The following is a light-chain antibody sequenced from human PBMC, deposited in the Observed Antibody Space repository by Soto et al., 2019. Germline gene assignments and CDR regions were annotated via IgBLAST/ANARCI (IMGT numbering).Light chain of an antibody. V-gene: IGLV2-8*01. J-gene: IGLJ3*02. CDR3: SSYAGSNNLVV. Sequence: QSALTQPPSASGSPGQSVTISCTGTSSDVGGYKCVSWYQQHPSKAPKLMIYEVDKRPSGVPDRFSGSKSGNTASLTVSGLQAEDEADYYCSSYAGSNNLVVFGGGTKLTVL. CDR2: EVD. CDR1: SSDVGGYKC.